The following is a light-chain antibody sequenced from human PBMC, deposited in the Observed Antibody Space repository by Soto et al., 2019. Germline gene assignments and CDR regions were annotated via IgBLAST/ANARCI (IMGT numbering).Light chain of an antibody. CDR2: DAS. CDR1: QSISRS. CDR3: QQYRDFLIS. J-gene: IGKJ3*01. V-gene: IGKV1-5*01. Sequence: DIQMTQSPSTLSASVGDRVTITCRASQSISRSLAWYQQKPGKAPNLLIYDASSLEVGVPSRLSGSGFGTEITLTITNKQPADFATYYCQQYRDFLISFGPGTTVDFK.